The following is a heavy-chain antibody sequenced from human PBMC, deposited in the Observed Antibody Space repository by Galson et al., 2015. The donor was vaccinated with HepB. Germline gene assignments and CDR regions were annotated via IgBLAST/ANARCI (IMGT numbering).Heavy chain of an antibody. V-gene: IGHV3-30*18. CDR1: GFTFNLYG. J-gene: IGHJ1*01. CDR3: AKARSSYTVAKPFEYFDH. D-gene: IGHD2-2*02. Sequence: SLRLSCAASGFTFNLYGMHWVRQAPGKGLEWVAVISNDGTNEYFADSVKGRFTISRDNSKNTLYLHMDSLRGEDTAVYYCAKARSSYTVAKPFEYFDHWGQGTLVVVSS. CDR2: ISNDGTNE.